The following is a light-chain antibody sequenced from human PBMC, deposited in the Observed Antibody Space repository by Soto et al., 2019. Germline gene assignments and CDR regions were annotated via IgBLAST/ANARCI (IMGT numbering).Light chain of an antibody. CDR3: QSFDINVLALI. V-gene: IGLV1-40*01. J-gene: IGLJ2*01. CDR2: SNT. Sequence: QSVLTQPPSVSGAPGQRVTISCTGSNSNIGAGFGVQWYQQFPRTAPRLLIYSNTNRPSGVPDRFSASKSGTSASLAITGLRAGDEADYYCQSFDINVLALIFGVGTQLTVL. CDR1: NSNIGAGFG.